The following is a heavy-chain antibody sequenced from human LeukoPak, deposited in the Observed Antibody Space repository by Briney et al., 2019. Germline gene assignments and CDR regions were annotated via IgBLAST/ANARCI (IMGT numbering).Heavy chain of an antibody. J-gene: IGHJ3*02. CDR3: ATRGYYDSSGYKTPDAFDI. Sequence: SETLSLTCTVSGGSISSYYWSWIRQPPGKGLEWIGYIYYSGSTNYNPSLKSRVTISVDTSKDQFSLKLSSVTAADTAVYYCATRGYYDSSGYKTPDAFDIWGQGTMVTVSS. D-gene: IGHD3-22*01. CDR1: GGSISSYY. V-gene: IGHV4-59*08. CDR2: IYYSGST.